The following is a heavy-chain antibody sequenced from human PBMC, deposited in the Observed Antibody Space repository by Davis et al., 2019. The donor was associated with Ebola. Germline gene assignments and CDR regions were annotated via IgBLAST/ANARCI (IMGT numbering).Heavy chain of an antibody. J-gene: IGHJ6*02. Sequence: GESLKISCAASGFTFSSYSMNWVRQAPGKGLEWVGRIKSKTDGGTTDYAAHVKGRFTISRDDSKNTLYLQMNSLKTEDTAVYYCTTDRWVRGVSPKYYYYGIDVWGQGTTVTVSS. D-gene: IGHD3-10*01. CDR3: TTDRWVRGVSPKYYYYGIDV. CDR2: IKSKTDGGTT. CDR1: GFTFSSYS. V-gene: IGHV3-15*07.